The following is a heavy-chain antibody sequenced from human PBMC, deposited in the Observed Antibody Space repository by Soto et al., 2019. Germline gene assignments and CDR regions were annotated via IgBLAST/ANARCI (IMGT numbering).Heavy chain of an antibody. V-gene: IGHV4-34*01. CDR2: INHSGST. CDR3: ARARSEVRIVAGTVGWFDP. CDR1: GGSFSGYY. Sequence: QVQLQQWGAGLLKPSETLSLTCAVYGGSFSGYYWSWIRQPPGKGLEWIGEINHSGSTNYNPSLKRRVTISVDTSKNQFSLKLSAVTAADTAVYYCARARSEVRIVAGTVGWFDPWGKGTLVPVSS. J-gene: IGHJ5*02. D-gene: IGHD6-19*01.